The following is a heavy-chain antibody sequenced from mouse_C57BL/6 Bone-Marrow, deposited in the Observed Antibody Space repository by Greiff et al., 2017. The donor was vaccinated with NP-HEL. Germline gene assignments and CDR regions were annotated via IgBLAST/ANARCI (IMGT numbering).Heavy chain of an antibody. Sequence: QVQLQQPGAELVRPGSSVKLSCKASGYTFTSYWMDWVKQRPGQGLEWIGNIYPSDSETHYNQKFKDKATLTVDKSSSTAYMQLSSLTSEDSAVYYRARRRQLRLRPCYYAMDYWGQGTSVTVSS. J-gene: IGHJ4*01. V-gene: IGHV1-61*01. CDR3: ARRRQLRLRPCYYAMDY. CDR1: GYTFTSYW. CDR2: IYPSDSET. D-gene: IGHD3-2*02.